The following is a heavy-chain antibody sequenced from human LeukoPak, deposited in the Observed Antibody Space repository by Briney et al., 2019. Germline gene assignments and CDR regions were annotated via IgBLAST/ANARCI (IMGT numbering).Heavy chain of an antibody. J-gene: IGHJ4*02. CDR2: INPNSGGT. D-gene: IGHD6-6*01. CDR1: GYTFTGYY. CDR3: AIDSGAARPTDY. V-gene: IGHV1-2*02. Sequence: ASVKVSCKASGYTFTGYYMHWVRQAPGQGLEWMGWINPNSGGTNYAQKFQGRVTMTRDTSISTAYMELSRLRSDDTAVYYCAIDSGAARPTDYWGQGTLVTVSS.